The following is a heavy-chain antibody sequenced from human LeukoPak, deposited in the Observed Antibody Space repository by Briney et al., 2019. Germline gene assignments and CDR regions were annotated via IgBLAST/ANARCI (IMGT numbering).Heavy chain of an antibody. D-gene: IGHD5-24*01. CDR1: GFTVSNNY. CDR2: IYSGGTT. V-gene: IGHV3-53*01. Sequence: GGSLRLSCAASGFTVSNNYMSWVRQATGKGLEWGSVIYSGGTTKYADSVRGRFSISRDNSKNNLHLQMNSLRADDTAVYYCAREKTGSDGYNHGFDYWGQGALVTVSS. J-gene: IGHJ4*02. CDR3: AREKTGSDGYNHGFDY.